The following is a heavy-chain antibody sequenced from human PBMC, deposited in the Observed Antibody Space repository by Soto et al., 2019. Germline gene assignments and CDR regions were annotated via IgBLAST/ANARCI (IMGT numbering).Heavy chain of an antibody. V-gene: IGHV4-38-2*01. J-gene: IGHJ4*02. CDR3: EKKGYYHSGKINLFDS. Sequence: PSETLSLTCAVSGYSINSDYYWGWIRQPPGKGLEWIGSVDHSGRTYYSPSLRSRLTIFIDTSKNQFSLRLTSVTAADTAMYFREKKGYYHSGKINLFDSWGPGTLVTVSS. D-gene: IGHD3-10*01. CDR2: VDHSGRT. CDR1: GYSINSDYY.